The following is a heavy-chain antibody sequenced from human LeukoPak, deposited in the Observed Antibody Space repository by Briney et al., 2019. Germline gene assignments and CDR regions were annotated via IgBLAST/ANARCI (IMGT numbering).Heavy chain of an antibody. V-gene: IGHV1-2*02. CDR2: INPNSGGT. CDR3: ARDDGYYYGSGSYSRGLEDY. J-gene: IGHJ4*02. CDR1: GYTFTGYY. Sequence: ASVKVSCKASGYTFTGYYMHWVRQAPGQGLEWMGWINPNSGGTNYAQKFQGRVTMTRDTSISTAYMELSRLRSDDTAVYYCARDDGYYYGSGSYSRGLEDYWGQGTLVTVSS. D-gene: IGHD3-10*01.